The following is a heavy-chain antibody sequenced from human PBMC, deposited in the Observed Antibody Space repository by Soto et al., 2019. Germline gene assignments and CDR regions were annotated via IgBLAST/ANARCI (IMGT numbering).Heavy chain of an antibody. J-gene: IGHJ4*02. CDR2: ISYDGSNK. Sequence: QVQLVESGGGVVQPGRSLRLSCAASGFTFSSYGMHWVRQAPGKGLEWVAVISYDGSNKYYADSVKGRFTISRDNSKNTLYLQMNSLRAEDTAVYYCAKEAGGGHFYYWGQGTLVTVSS. CDR3: AKEAGGGHFYY. CDR1: GFTFSSYG. D-gene: IGHD3-10*01. V-gene: IGHV3-30*18.